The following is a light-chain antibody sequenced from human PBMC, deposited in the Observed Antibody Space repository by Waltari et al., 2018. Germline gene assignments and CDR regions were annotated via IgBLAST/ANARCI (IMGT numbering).Light chain of an antibody. CDR3: MQSLRALWT. V-gene: IGKV2-28*01. CDR1: QSLLHSNGFNY. Sequence: DIVVTQSPLSLPVTPGEPASISCRSSQSLLHSNGFNYLDWYLQKPGQSPQLLIYLGSNRASGVPDRFSGSGSGTDFTLKISRVEAEDVGVYYCMQSLRALWTFGQGTK. J-gene: IGKJ1*01. CDR2: LGS.